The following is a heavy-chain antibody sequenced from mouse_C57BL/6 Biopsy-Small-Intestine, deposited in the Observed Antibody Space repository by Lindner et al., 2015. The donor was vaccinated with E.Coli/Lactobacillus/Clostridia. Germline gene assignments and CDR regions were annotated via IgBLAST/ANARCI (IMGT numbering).Heavy chain of an antibody. J-gene: IGHJ2*01. CDR2: FTLEVVIL. V-gene: IGHV1-63*01. CDR3: ARIYYGNYFDY. CDR1: GYTFTNYW. Sequence: VQLQESGAELVRPGTSVKMSCKASGYTFTNYWIGWTKQRPGHGLEWIGIFTLEVVILTTIXKFKGKATLTADKSSSTAYMQLSSLTSEDSAVYYCARIYYGNYFDYWGQGTTLTVSS. D-gene: IGHD2-1*01.